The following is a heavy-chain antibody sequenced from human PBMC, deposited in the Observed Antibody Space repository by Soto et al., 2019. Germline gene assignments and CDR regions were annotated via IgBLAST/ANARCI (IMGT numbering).Heavy chain of an antibody. CDR1: GFTFSSYS. CDR2: ISSDSGTI. D-gene: IGHD3-22*01. Sequence: GGSLRLSCAASGFTFSSYSLNWVRQAPGKGLEWVSYISSDSGTIFYADSVKGRFTISRDNAKNSLYLEINSLRDEDSAVYYCAREEATKTHSYDRSGYYRAINYWGQGTLVTVSS. V-gene: IGHV3-48*02. CDR3: AREEATKTHSYDRSGYYRAINY. J-gene: IGHJ4*02.